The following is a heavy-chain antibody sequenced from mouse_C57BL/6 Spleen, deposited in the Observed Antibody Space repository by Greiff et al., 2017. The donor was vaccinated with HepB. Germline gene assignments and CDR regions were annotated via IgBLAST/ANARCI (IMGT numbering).Heavy chain of an antibody. CDR2: IWSDGST. CDR1: GFSLTSYG. D-gene: IGHD1-2*01. Sequence: QVQLKESGPGLVAPSQSLSITCTVSGFSLTSYGVHWVRQPPGKGLEWLVVIWSDGSTTYNSALKSRLSISKDNSKSQVFLKMNSLQTDDTAMYYCARHSITTGGYAMDYWGQGTSVTVSS. V-gene: IGHV2-6-1*01. J-gene: IGHJ4*01. CDR3: ARHSITTGGYAMDY.